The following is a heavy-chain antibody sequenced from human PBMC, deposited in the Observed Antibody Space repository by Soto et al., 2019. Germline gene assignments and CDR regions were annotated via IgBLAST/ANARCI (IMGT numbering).Heavy chain of an antibody. Sequence: QVQVVQSGAEVKKPGSSVRVSCKASGGTSSSYAITCMRQAPGQGLEWMGGIIPILDTTDYAQKFQGRVTFTADEYTSTGYMELSGMTSEDRDVDYCASGGTTVNGRFDFRDQGTLVTVSS. D-gene: IGHD4-4*01. V-gene: IGHV1-69*01. CDR2: IIPILDTT. CDR1: GGTSSSYA. J-gene: IGHJ4*02. CDR3: ASGGTTVNGRFDF.